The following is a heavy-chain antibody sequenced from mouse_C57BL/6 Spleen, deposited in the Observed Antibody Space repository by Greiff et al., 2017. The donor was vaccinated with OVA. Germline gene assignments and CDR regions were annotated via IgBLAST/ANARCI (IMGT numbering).Heavy chain of an antibody. D-gene: IGHD2-5*01. CDR3: ARCYSNYRDYAMDY. V-gene: IGHV1-39*01. J-gene: IGHJ4*01. CDR1: GYSFTDYN. CDR2: INPNYGTT. Sequence: EVQLKESGPELVKPGASVKISCKASGYSFTDYNMNWVKQSNGKSLEWIGVINPNYGTTSYNQKFKGKATLTVDQSSSTAYMQLNSLTSEDSAVYYCARCYSNYRDYAMDYWGQGTSVTVSS.